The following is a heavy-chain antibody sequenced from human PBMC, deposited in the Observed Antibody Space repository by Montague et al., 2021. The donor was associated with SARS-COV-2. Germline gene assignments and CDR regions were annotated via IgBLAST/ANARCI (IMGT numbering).Heavy chain of an antibody. CDR1: GFTFSNYD. CDR3: ARDRPRIVGATDFDY. Sequence: SLRLSCAASGFTFSNYDMHRFRRAAAKGQKGGAYICSRVRTLYHXDSVEGLITISRDNAKNSLYLQMNSLRAEDTAVYYCARDRPRIVGATDFDYWGQGTLVTVSS. D-gene: IGHD1-26*01. J-gene: IGHJ4*02. CDR2: ICSRVRTL. V-gene: IGHV3-48*03.